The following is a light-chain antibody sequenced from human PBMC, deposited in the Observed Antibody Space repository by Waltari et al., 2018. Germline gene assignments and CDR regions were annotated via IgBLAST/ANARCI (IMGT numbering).Light chain of an antibody. CDR1: QSVSSN. CDR3: QQYNNWPLT. Sequence: EILIPHSPATLSVSPGERPTLSCRASQSVSSNLAWYQQKPGQAPRLLIYGASTRATGIPARFSGSGSGTEFTLTISSMQSEDFAVYYCQQYNNWPLTFGQGTKLEIK. V-gene: IGKV3-15*01. J-gene: IGKJ2*01. CDR2: GAS.